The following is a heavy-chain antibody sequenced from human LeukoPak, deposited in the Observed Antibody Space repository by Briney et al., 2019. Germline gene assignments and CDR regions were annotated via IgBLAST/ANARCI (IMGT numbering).Heavy chain of an antibody. CDR1: GYTFTGYY. J-gene: IGHJ5*02. CDR3: ARPLRVTMIRGAAFRASSDFDP. D-gene: IGHD3-10*01. V-gene: IGHV1-2*02. Sequence: ASVKVSCKASGYTFTGYYIHWVRQAPGQGLEWMGWINPNSGGTNYAQKFQGRVTMTRDTSISTAYMDLSSLRYDDTAVYYCARPLRVTMIRGAAFRASSDFDPWGQGTLVTVSS. CDR2: INPNSGGT.